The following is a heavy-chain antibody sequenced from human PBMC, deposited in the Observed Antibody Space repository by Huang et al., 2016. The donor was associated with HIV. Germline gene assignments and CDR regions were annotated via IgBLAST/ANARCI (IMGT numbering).Heavy chain of an antibody. Sequence: PGGSVTLTCEVSGFNFKNYWMNWVRQAPGKGLEWVANIRGDGSEKKYVDSGKGRFTIFRDNAKNLLYLQMKSLRAEDTSVYYCATNLQIVVVPPDMGYDAFDMWGQGTMVTVSS. V-gene: IGHV3-7*01. CDR1: GFNFKNYW. J-gene: IGHJ3*02. CDR2: IRGDGSEK. D-gene: IGHD2-2*01. CDR3: ATNLQIVVVPPDMGYDAFDM.